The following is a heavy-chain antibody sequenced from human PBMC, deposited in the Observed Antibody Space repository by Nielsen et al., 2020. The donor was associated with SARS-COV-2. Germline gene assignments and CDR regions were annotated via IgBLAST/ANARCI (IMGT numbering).Heavy chain of an antibody. Sequence: GESLKISCAASGFTFSSYSMNWVRQAPGKGLEWVSSISSSSSYIYYADSVKGRFTISRDNAKNSLYLQMNSLRAEDTAVYYCARDTGETTRRYYYYYMDVWGKGTTVTVSS. V-gene: IGHV3-21*01. J-gene: IGHJ6*03. CDR3: ARDTGETTRRYYYYYMDV. CDR1: GFTFSSYS. D-gene: IGHD4-23*01. CDR2: ISSSSSYI.